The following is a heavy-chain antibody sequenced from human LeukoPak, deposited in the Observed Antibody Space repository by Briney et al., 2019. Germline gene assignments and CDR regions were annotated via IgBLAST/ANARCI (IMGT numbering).Heavy chain of an antibody. Sequence: GGSLRLSCAASGFTFSSYAMSWVRQAPGKGLEWVSAISGSGGSTYYADSVKGRFTISRDNSKNTLYLQMNSLRAEDTAVYYCARDLSGYSGYEAFDYWGQGTLVTVSS. V-gene: IGHV3-23*01. CDR2: ISGSGGST. CDR1: GFTFSSYA. CDR3: ARDLSGYSGYEAFDY. D-gene: IGHD5-12*01. J-gene: IGHJ4*02.